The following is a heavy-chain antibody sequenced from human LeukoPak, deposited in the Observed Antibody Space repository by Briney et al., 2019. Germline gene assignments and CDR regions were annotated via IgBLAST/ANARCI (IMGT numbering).Heavy chain of an antibody. CDR1: GGSLSGYY. D-gene: IGHD2-2*01. CDR2: INHSGST. J-gene: IGHJ6*02. V-gene: IGHV4-34*01. Sequence: SETLSLTCAVYGGSLSGYYWSWIRQPPGEGLEWIGEINHSGSTNYNPSLKSRVTISVDTSKNQFSLKLSSVTAADTAVYYCAREEFKYCSSTSCYRQNYYYGMDVWGQGTTVTVSS. CDR3: AREEFKYCSSTSCYRQNYYYGMDV.